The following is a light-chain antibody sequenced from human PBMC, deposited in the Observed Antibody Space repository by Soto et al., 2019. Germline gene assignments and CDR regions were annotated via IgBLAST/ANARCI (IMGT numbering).Light chain of an antibody. Sequence: QSVLTRPASVSGSPGQSITISCTGTSSDVGGYNYVSWYQQHPGKAPKLMIYDVGNRPSGVSNRFSGSKSGNTASLTISGLQAEDEADYYCSSYTSSSTLYVFGTGTKVT. J-gene: IGLJ1*01. V-gene: IGLV2-14*01. CDR1: SSDVGGYNY. CDR2: DVG. CDR3: SSYTSSSTLYV.